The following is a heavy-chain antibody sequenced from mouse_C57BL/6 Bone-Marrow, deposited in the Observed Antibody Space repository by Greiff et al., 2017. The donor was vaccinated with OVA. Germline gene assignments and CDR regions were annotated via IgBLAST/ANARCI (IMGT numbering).Heavy chain of an antibody. CDR3: AISGYSKAWFAY. D-gene: IGHD2-5*01. CDR1: GYTFTSYW. CDR2: IHPSDSDT. J-gene: IGHJ3*01. V-gene: IGHV1-74*01. Sequence: QVQLQQPGAELVKPGASVKVSCKASGYTFTSYWMHWVKQRPGQGLEWIGRIHPSDSDTNYNQKFKGKATLTVDKSSSTAYMQLISLTSEDSAVYYCAISGYSKAWFAYWGQGTLVTVSA.